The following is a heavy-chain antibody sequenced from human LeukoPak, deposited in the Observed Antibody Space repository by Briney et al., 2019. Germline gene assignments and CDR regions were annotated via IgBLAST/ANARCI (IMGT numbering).Heavy chain of an antibody. CDR1: GYTFTGYY. CDR2: INPNSGGT. Sequence: GASVKVSCKASGYTFTGYYMHWVRQAPGQGLEWMGRINPNSGGTNYAQKFQGRVTMTRDTSISTAYMELSRLRSDDTAVYYCARDLRLGRVYSYGVWGQGTLVTVSS. CDR3: ARDLRLGRVYSYGV. V-gene: IGHV1-2*06. J-gene: IGHJ4*02. D-gene: IGHD5-18*01.